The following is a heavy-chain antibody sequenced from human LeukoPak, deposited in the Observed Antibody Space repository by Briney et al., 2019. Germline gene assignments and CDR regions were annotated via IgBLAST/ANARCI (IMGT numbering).Heavy chain of an antibody. Sequence: SQTLSLTCAVSGGSISSGGYSWSWIRQPPGKGLEWIGYIYHSGSTYYNPSLKSRVTISVDRSKNQFSLKLSSVTAADTAVYYCEERRRAVTGEVVDYWGQGTLVTVSS. J-gene: IGHJ4*02. V-gene: IGHV4-30-2*01. CDR2: IYHSGST. CDR3: EERRRAVTGEVVDY. CDR1: GGSISSGGYS. D-gene: IGHD2-15*01.